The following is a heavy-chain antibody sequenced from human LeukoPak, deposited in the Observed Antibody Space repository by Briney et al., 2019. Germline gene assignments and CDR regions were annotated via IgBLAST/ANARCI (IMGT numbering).Heavy chain of an antibody. V-gene: IGHV3-66*03. J-gene: IGHJ5*02. CDR2: IRDSGEA. D-gene: IGHD3/OR15-3a*01. CDR1: GFTFSNYA. CDR3: ARDRAANQDWVEFDP. Sequence: GGSLRLSCAASGFTFSNYAMSWVRQAPGKGLEWDGLIRDSGEAFYADFARGRYAISRDESENTLYLQMNSLRVEDTAVYFCARDRAANQDWVEFDPWGQGTPVIVSS.